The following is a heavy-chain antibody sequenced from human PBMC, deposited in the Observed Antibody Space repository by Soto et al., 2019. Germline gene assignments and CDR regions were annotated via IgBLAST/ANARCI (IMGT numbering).Heavy chain of an antibody. V-gene: IGHV4-31*03. CDR3: AQGGQYQQPYQFDF. Sequence: SETLSLTCTVSGGSISSGGYYWSWIRQHPGKGLEWIGYIYYSGSTYYNPSLKSRVTISVDTSKNQFSLKLSSVTAADTAVYYCAQGGQYQQPYQFDFWGQGTLVTVSS. D-gene: IGHD2-2*01. J-gene: IGHJ4*02. CDR1: GGSISSGGYY. CDR2: IYYSGST.